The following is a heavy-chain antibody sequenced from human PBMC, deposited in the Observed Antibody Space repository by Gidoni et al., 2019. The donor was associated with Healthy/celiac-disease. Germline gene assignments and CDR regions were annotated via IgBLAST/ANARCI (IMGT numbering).Heavy chain of an antibody. J-gene: IGHJ4*02. V-gene: IGHV3-48*03. CDR3: ARVSWDFGVVNSYYFDY. CDR2: ISSSGSTI. Sequence: EVQLVESGGGLVQPGGSLRLSCAASGFTFSSYEMNWVRQAPGRGLEWVSYISSSGSTIYYADSVKGRFTISRDNAKNSLYLQMNSLRAEDTAVYYCARVSWDFGVVNSYYFDYWGQGTLVTVSS. D-gene: IGHD3-3*01. CDR1: GFTFSSYE.